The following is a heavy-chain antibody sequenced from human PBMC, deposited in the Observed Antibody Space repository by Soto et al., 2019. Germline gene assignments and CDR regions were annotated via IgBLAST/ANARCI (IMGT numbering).Heavy chain of an antibody. CDR2: IGGSGDIT. CDR1: GFTFSTYA. V-gene: IGHV3-23*01. Sequence: EVQLLESGGGLVQPGGSLRLSCAASGFTFSTYAMSWVRQTPEKGLESVSAIGGSGDITNYADSMKGSFTNSRDNSKNTVFLQMNILRVEDAAVYYCATSHLHSCRWYEGEWGRGTLGSVSS. J-gene: IGHJ4*02. D-gene: IGHD2-15*01. CDR3: ATSHLHSCRWYEGE.